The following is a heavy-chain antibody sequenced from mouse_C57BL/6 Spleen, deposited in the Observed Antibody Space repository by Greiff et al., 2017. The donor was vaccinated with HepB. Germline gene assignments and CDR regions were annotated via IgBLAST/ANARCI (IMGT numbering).Heavy chain of an antibody. CDR2: IYWDDDK. CDR3: ARSFDYERTAWFAY. CDR1: GFSLSTSGMG. V-gene: IGHV8-12*01. D-gene: IGHD2-4*01. Sequence: QVTLKESGPGILQSSQTLSLTCSFSGFSLSTSGMGVSWIRQPSGQGLEWLGHIYWDDDKRYNPSLKSRLTISKDTSRNQVFLKSTSVDTADTATYYCARSFDYERTAWFAYWGQGTLVTVSA. J-gene: IGHJ3*01.